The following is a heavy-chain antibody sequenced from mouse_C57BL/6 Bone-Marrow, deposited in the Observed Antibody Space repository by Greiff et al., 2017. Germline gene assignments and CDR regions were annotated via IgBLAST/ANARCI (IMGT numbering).Heavy chain of an antibody. CDR2: IDPENGDT. V-gene: IGHV14-4*01. D-gene: IGHD1-1*01. Sequence: EVQRVESGAELVRPGASVKLSCTASGFNIKDDYMHWVKQRPEQGLEWIGWIDPENGDTEYASKFQGKATITADTSSNTAYLQLSSLTSEDTAVYYCTHYDGSSLDYWGQGTTLTVSS. CDR1: GFNIKDDY. J-gene: IGHJ2*01. CDR3: THYDGSSLDY.